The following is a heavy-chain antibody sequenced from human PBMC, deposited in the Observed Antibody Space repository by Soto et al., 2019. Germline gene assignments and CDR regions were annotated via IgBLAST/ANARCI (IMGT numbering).Heavy chain of an antibody. D-gene: IGHD3-22*01. CDR1: GGSISSGDYY. Sequence: PSETLSLTCTVSGGSISSGDYYWSWVRQPPRKGLEWIGYIYNSGSTYYNLSLKSRITMSVDTSTNQFSLKLSSVTAADTAVYYCARGAYHYDSSDKFDPWGQGILVTVSS. J-gene: IGHJ5*02. CDR2: IYNSGST. CDR3: ARGAYHYDSSDKFDP. V-gene: IGHV4-30-4*01.